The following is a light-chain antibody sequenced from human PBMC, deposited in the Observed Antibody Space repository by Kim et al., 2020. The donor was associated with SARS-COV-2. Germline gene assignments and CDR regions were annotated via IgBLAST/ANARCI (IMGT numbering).Light chain of an antibody. CDR1: QSVSSSY. J-gene: IGKJ4*01. CDR2: GAS. Sequence: EIVLTQSPGTLSLSPGERATLSCRASQSVSSSYLAWYQQKPGQATRLLIYGASSRATGIPDRFSGSGSGTDFTLTISRLEPEDFAVYYCQQYGSSPLAFCGGTKVDIK. CDR3: QQYGSSPLA. V-gene: IGKV3-20*01.